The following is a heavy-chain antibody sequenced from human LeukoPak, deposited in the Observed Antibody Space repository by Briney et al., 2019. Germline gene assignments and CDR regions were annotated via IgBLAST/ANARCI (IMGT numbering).Heavy chain of an antibody. CDR2: ISSSSSYI. Sequence: GGSLRLSCAASGFTFSSYSMNWVRQAPGKGLEWVSSISSSSSYIYYADSVKGRFTISRDNAKNSLYLQMNSLRAEDTAVYYCARDWARTYYYGSGSHHGAFDIWGQGTMVTVSS. CDR3: ARDWARTYYYGSGSHHGAFDI. CDR1: GFTFSSYS. D-gene: IGHD3-10*01. J-gene: IGHJ3*02. V-gene: IGHV3-21*01.